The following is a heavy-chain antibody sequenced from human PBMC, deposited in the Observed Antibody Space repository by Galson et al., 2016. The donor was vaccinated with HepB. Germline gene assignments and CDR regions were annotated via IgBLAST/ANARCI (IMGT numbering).Heavy chain of an antibody. CDR2: IKPILGTP. CDR1: GVTPSTSA. V-gene: IGHV1-69*13. CDR3: ARDVVTLARGSGPSTLDH. J-gene: IGHJ4*03. Sequence: SVKVSCKASGVTPSTSAITWVRQAPGQGFEWMGGIKPILGTPNYAQRFLGRMTITPDASSGTNYMALRSLTSDDTAIYYCARDVVTLARGSGPSTLDHWGQGTLVTVSS. D-gene: IGHD3-10*01.